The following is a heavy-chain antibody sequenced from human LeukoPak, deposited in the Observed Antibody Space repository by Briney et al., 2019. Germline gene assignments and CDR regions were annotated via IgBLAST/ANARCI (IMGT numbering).Heavy chain of an antibody. J-gene: IGHJ4*02. V-gene: IGHV1-2*02. CDR1: GYTFTGYY. CDR2: INPNSGGT. D-gene: IGHD6-19*01. Sequence: ASVKVSCKASGYTFTGYYMHWVRQAPGQGPEWMGWINPNSGGTNYAQKFQGRVTMTRDTSISTAYMELSRLRSDDTAVYYCARGLGYSSGWYMNYWGQGTLVTVSS. CDR3: ARGLGYSSGWYMNY.